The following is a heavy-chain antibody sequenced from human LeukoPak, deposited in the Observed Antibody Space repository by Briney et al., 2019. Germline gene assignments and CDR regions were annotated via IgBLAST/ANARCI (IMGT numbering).Heavy chain of an antibody. CDR1: GGSISPYY. Sequence: SETLSLTFVVSGGSISPYYWSWIRQSPGKGLEWIGYIDPSGSASYNPSLESRVTIFVDTSKNLFSLILTSVSASDTAIYYCARDHWLFSSKTWYYYGMDVWGQGTTVTVSS. V-gene: IGHV4-59*01. D-gene: IGHD3-9*01. CDR3: ARDHWLFSSKTWYYYGMDV. J-gene: IGHJ6*02. CDR2: IDPSGSA.